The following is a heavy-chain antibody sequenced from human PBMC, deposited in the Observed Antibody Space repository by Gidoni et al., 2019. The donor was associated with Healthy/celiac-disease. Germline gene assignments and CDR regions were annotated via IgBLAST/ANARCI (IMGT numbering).Heavy chain of an antibody. D-gene: IGHD5-12*01. J-gene: IGHJ4*02. CDR3: ARDPDIVATTDDY. CDR1: GGTFSSYT. Sequence: QVQLVQAGAEVKKPGSSVKGACKYYGGTFSSYTSSWVRQAPGQGLEWMGWIIPILGIANYAQKFQGRVTITADKSTGTAYMELSSLRSEDTAVYYCARDPDIVATTDDYWGQGPLVTVSS. V-gene: IGHV1-69*08. CDR2: IIPILGIA.